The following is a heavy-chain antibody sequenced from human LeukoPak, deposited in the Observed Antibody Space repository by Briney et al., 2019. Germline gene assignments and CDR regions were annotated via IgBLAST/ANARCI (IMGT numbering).Heavy chain of an antibody. D-gene: IGHD2-15*01. CDR2: IKEDGSER. CDR3: ARMGTMGAASYNSYFYYMDV. Sequence: PGGSLRLSCGGSGFTLSSYWMTWVRQAPGKGVEWVANIKEDGSERHYVDSVKGRFTISRDNAENSLYLQMNSLRAEDTAVYYCARMGTMGAASYNSYFYYMDVWGKGTTVTVSS. CDR1: GFTLSSYW. J-gene: IGHJ6*03. V-gene: IGHV3-7*01.